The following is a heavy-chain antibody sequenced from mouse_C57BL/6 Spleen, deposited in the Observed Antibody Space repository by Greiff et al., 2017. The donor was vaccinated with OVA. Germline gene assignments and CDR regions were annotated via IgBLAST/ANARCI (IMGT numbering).Heavy chain of an antibody. CDR1: GYTFTSYW. J-gene: IGHJ2*02. CDR3: AERISAVDY. V-gene: IGHV1-50*01. CDR2: IDPSDSYT. D-gene: IGHD6-1*01. Sequence: QVQLQQPGAELVKPGASVKLSCKASGYTFTSYWMQWVKQRPGQGLEWIGEIDPSDSYTNYNQKFQGKATLTVDTSSSTAYMQLSSLTSEDSAVYYCAERISAVDYWGQGTSLTVSS.